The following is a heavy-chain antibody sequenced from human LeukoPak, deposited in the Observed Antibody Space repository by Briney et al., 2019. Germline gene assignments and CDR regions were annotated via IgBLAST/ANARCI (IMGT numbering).Heavy chain of an antibody. Sequence: GGSLRPSCAASGFTFSSYSMNWVRQAPGKGLEWVSSISSSSGYIYYADSVKGRFTISRDNAKKSLFLQMESLRAEDTAVYHCVLGVETAMVSYFDYWGQGTLVTVSS. CDR1: GFTFSSYS. D-gene: IGHD5-18*01. CDR2: ISSSSGYI. J-gene: IGHJ4*02. V-gene: IGHV3-21*01. CDR3: VLGVETAMVSYFDY.